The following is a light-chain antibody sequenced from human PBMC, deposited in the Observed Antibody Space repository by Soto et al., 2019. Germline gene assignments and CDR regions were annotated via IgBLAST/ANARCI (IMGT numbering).Light chain of an antibody. CDR1: QSVNSN. Sequence: EIVMTQSPATLSVSPGERATLSCRASQSVNSNLAWYQQIPGQSPRLLIYGSSTRATGIPARFSGSGSGTEFTLTISSLQSEDFAIYYRQQYNNWPRTFGQGTKVDIK. CDR3: QQYNNWPRT. CDR2: GSS. V-gene: IGKV3-15*01. J-gene: IGKJ1*01.